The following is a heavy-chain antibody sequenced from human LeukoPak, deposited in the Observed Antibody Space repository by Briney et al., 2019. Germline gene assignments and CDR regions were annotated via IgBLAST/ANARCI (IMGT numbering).Heavy chain of an antibody. CDR2: INAGNGNT. V-gene: IGHV1-3*01. CDR3: AREGSSGWYGPADY. J-gene: IGHJ4*02. Sequence: ASVKVSCKASGYTFTSYAMHWVRQAPGQRLEWMGWINAGNGNTKYLQKFQGRVTITRDTSASTAYMELSSLRSEDTAVYYCAREGSSGWYGPADYWGQGTLVTVSS. D-gene: IGHD6-19*01. CDR1: GYTFTSYA.